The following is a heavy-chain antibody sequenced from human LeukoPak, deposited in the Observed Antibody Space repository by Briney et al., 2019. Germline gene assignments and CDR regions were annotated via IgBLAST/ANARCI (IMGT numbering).Heavy chain of an antibody. J-gene: IGHJ5*02. D-gene: IGHD3-10*01. V-gene: IGHV4-34*01. CDR3: ARRLWFGELLVGWFDP. CDR2: INHSGST. CDR1: GGSFSGYY. Sequence: PSETLSLTCAVYGGSFSGYYWSWIRQPPGKGLEWIGEINHSGSTNYNPSLKSRVTISVDTSKNQFSLKLSSVTAADTAVYYCARRLWFGELLVGWFDPWGQGTLVTVSS.